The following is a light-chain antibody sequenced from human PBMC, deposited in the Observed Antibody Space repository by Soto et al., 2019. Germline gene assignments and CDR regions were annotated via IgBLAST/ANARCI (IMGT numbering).Light chain of an antibody. Sequence: DLPMTQSPSSLSASVGDRVTITCRASQSISSYLNWYQLKPGRAPKLLIYAASSLQSGVPSRFSGSGSGTDFTLTVSSLQPEDFATYYCQQSYTTPRNTFGQGTRLEIK. CDR1: QSISSY. J-gene: IGKJ5*01. CDR2: AAS. CDR3: QQSYTTPRNT. V-gene: IGKV1-39*01.